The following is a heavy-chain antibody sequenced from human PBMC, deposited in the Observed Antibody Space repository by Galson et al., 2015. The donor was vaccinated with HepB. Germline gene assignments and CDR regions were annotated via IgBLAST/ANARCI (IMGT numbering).Heavy chain of an antibody. V-gene: IGHV3-23*01. J-gene: IGHJ4*02. CDR2: ISGNGDNT. Sequence: SLRLSCAASGFTFSNYAMSWVRQAPGKGLEWVSGISGNGDNTYYSDSMKGRFTISRDNSKNTLYLQMSSLRAEDTAVYYCAKGGGYGENWREYYFDFWGQGTLVTVSS. D-gene: IGHD4-17*01. CDR3: AKGGGYGENWREYYFDF. CDR1: GFTFSNYA.